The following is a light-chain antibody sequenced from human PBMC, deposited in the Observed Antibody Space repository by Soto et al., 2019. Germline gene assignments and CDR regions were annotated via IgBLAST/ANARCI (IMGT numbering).Light chain of an antibody. J-gene: IGKJ1*01. CDR3: QQYNNWPWT. Sequence: IVLPPSPGTLSLSPGERATPSCRASQSISDTLAWYQQKPGQAPRLLIYGASTRAPGFPARFSGSGSGTDFTLTISSLQSEDFAVYYCQQYNNWPWTFGQGTKVDNK. CDR1: QSISDT. CDR2: GAS. V-gene: IGKV3-15*01.